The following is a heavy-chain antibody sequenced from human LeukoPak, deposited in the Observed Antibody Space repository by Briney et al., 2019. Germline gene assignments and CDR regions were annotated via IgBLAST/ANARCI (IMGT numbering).Heavy chain of an antibody. CDR2: IYTSGST. CDR1: GGSISRSGYS. Sequence: SETLSLTCAVSGGSISRSGYSWSWIRQPPGKGLEWIGRIYTSGSTNYNPSLKSRVTMSVDTSKNQFSLKLSSVTAADTAVYYCARGAQLTEARYYYYYMDVWGKGTTVTISS. D-gene: IGHD5-18*01. V-gene: IGHV4-61*02. J-gene: IGHJ6*03. CDR3: ARGAQLTEARYYYYYMDV.